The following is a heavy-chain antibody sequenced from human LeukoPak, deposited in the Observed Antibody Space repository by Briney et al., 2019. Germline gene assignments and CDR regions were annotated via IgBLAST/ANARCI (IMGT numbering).Heavy chain of an antibody. CDR3: AKGLSSGWYAPIDY. Sequence: TGGSLRLSCAASGFTFSSYGMHWVRQAPGKGLEWVAFIRYDGSNKYYADSVKGRFTTSRDNSKNTLYLQMNSLRAEDTAVYYCAKGLSSGWYAPIDYWGQGTLVTVSS. J-gene: IGHJ4*02. V-gene: IGHV3-30*02. CDR2: IRYDGSNK. CDR1: GFTFSSYG. D-gene: IGHD6-19*01.